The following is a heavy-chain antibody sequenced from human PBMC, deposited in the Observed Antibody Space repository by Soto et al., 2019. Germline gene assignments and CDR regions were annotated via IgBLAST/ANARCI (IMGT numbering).Heavy chain of an antibody. CDR1: EYTFTGYD. CDR2: MNPNSGNT. D-gene: IGHD5-18*01. CDR3: ARGRGYSYDHNWFDP. V-gene: IGHV1-8*01. J-gene: IGHJ5*02. Sequence: GASVKVSCKASEYTFTGYDINWVRQAPGQGLEWMGWMNPNSGNTGYAQKFQGRVTMTRNTSISTAYMELSSLRSEDTAVYYCARGRGYSYDHNWFDPWGKGTLVTVSS.